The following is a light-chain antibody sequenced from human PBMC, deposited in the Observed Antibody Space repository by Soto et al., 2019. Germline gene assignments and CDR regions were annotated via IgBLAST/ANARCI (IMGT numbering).Light chain of an antibody. CDR2: DVS. J-gene: IGLJ3*02. Sequence: QSALTQPASVSGSPGQSITISCTGTSSDVGGYNDVSWYQQHPGKAPKLMIYDVSDRPSGVSDRFSGSKSGNTASLTISGLQAEDEANYYCCSYTSSNTLVFGGGTQLTVL. CDR3: CSYTSSNTLV. V-gene: IGLV2-14*01. CDR1: SSDVGGYND.